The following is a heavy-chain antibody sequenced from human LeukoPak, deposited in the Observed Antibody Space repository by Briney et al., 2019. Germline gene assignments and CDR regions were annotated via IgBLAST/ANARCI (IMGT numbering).Heavy chain of an antibody. J-gene: IGHJ4*02. V-gene: IGHV1-69-2*01. CDR1: GYTFTGYY. CDR2: VDPEDGET. Sequence: ASVKVSCKASGYTFTGYYMHWVQQAPGKGLEWMGRVDPEDGETIYAEKFQGRVTITADTSTDTAYMELSSLRSEDTAVYYCATDTDWTLDYWGQGTLVTVSS. CDR3: ATDTDWTLDY. D-gene: IGHD3-9*01.